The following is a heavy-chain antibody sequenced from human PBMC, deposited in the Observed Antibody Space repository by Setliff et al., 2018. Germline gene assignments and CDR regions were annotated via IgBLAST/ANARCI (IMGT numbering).Heavy chain of an antibody. D-gene: IGHD3-16*01. CDR1: GYTFTSYG. Sequence: GASVKVSCKASGYTFTSYGISWVRQAPGQGLEWMGWISAYNGNTNYAQKLQGRVTMTTDTSTSTAYMELRSLRSDDTAVYYCARVVGIVGNGGHCDFDLWGRGTLVTVSS. CDR3: ARVVGIVGNGGHCDFDL. V-gene: IGHV1-18*01. CDR2: ISAYNGNT. J-gene: IGHJ2*01.